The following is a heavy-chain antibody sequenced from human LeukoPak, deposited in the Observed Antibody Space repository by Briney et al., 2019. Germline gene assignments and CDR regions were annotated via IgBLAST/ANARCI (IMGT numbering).Heavy chain of an antibody. V-gene: IGHV4-59*01. Sequence: SETLSLTCTVSGAPISSYYWSWMRQPPGKGLEWIGYVYYTGIINYNPSLKGRATISVDTPKNQFSLRLSSVTAADTAVYYCVRYPGRDGWHRDGWGQGTLVTVSS. J-gene: IGHJ4*02. CDR2: VYYTGII. CDR3: VRYPGRDGWHRDG. D-gene: IGHD5-24*01. CDR1: GAPISSYY.